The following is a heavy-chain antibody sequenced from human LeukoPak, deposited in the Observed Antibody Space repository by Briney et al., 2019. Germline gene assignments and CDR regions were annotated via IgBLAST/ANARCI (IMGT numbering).Heavy chain of an antibody. CDR3: ARVGGTYYYGSGSYYSVYYGMDV. J-gene: IGHJ6*02. CDR1: GGSISSGDYY. D-gene: IGHD3-10*01. CDR2: IYCSGST. V-gene: IGHV4-30-4*01. Sequence: SQTLSLTCTVSGGSISSGDYYWSWIRQPPGKGLEWIGYIYCSGSTYYNPSLKSRVTISVDTSKNQFSLKLSSVTAADTAVYYCARVGGTYYYGSGSYYSVYYGMDVWGQGTTVTVSS.